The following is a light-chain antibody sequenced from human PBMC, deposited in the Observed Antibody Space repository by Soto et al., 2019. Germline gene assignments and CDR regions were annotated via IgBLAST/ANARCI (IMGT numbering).Light chain of an antibody. J-gene: IGKJ3*01. Sequence: EIVMTQSPATLSVSPGERATLSCRASQSVTSNLAWYQQKPGQAPRIFIYGASTRATGIPARFSGSGSGTEFTLTISSLQSEDFAVYHCLQRSIGFTFGPGTKVDIK. CDR1: QSVTSN. CDR3: LQRSIGFT. CDR2: GAS. V-gene: IGKV3-15*01.